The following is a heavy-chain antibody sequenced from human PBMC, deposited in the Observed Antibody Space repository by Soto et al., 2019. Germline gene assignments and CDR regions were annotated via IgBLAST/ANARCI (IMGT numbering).Heavy chain of an antibody. CDR1: GGSIIGNNYY. CDR3: ARNWQIWVGELPNWFDP. V-gene: IGHV4-39*01. J-gene: IGHJ5*02. D-gene: IGHD3-10*01. CDR2: IYYTGST. Sequence: TSETLSLTCSVSGGSIIGNNYYWGWIRQPPGKRLEWIGSIYYTGSTYYNPSLKSRVTISVDTSKNQFSLKLTSVTAADTAVYYCARNWQIWVGELPNWFDPWGQGTLVTVSS.